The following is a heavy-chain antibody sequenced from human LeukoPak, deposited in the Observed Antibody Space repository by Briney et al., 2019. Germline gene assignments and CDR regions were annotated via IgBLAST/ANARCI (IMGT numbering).Heavy chain of an antibody. CDR3: ARWEVETTFYYFYYMDV. CDR2: IYHSGST. Sequence: PSETLSLTCTVSGYSISSGYYWGWIRQPPGKGLEWIGSIYHSGSTYYNPSLKSRVTISVDTSKNQFSLKLTSVTAADTAVYYCARWEVETTFYYFYYMDVWGKGTTVTVSS. CDR1: GYSISSGYY. J-gene: IGHJ6*03. D-gene: IGHD2/OR15-2a*01. V-gene: IGHV4-38-2*02.